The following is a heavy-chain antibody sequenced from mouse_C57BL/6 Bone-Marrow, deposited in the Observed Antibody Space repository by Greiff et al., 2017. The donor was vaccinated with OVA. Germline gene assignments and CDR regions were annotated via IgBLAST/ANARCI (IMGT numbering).Heavy chain of an antibody. Sequence: EVKLMESGPELVKPGASVKISCKASGYSFTDYNMNWVKQSHGKSLEWIGVINPNYGTTSYNQKFKGKATLTVDQSSSTAYMQLNSLTSEDSAVYYCAHGRWLPYYAMGYWGQGTSVTVSS. CDR1: GYSFTDYN. V-gene: IGHV1-39*01. J-gene: IGHJ4*01. CDR3: AHGRWLPYYAMGY. CDR2: INPNYGTT. D-gene: IGHD2-3*01.